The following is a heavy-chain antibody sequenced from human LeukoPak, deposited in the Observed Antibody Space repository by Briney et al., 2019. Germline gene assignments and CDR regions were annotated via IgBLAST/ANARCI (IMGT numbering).Heavy chain of an antibody. J-gene: IGHJ3*02. Sequence: GGSLRLSCAASGFTFNSNWMSWVRQAPGKGLEWVANIKKDGSETYYVGSVKGRFTISRDNAKNSLYLQMNSLRAEDMALYYCAKGGVEWEPPGIDAFDIWGQETMVTVAS. CDR1: GFTFNSNW. D-gene: IGHD1-26*01. V-gene: IGHV3-7*03. CDR3: AKGGVEWEPPGIDAFDI. CDR2: IKKDGSET.